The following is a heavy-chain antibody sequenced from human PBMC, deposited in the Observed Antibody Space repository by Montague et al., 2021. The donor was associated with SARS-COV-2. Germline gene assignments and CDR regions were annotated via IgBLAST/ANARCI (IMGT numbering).Heavy chain of an antibody. CDR3: VRGVGKGFSGYETKGGFDF. V-gene: IGHV4-39*07. J-gene: IGHJ4*02. D-gene: IGHD5-12*01. Sequence: SETLSLTCNVSGGSISTSNYFWGWIRQSPGKGLEWIGCIYFGGGTYYNPSLKSRAAISVDTSKNQFSLKLTSVTAADTAVYWCVRGVGKGFSGYETKGGFDFWGQGTLVSVSS. CDR2: IYFGGGT. CDR1: GGSISTSNYF.